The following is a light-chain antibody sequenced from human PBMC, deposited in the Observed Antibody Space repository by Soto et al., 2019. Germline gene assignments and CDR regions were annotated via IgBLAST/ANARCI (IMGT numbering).Light chain of an antibody. CDR3: QEYGSYPLI. V-gene: IGKV1-5*03. CDR2: KAS. J-gene: IGKJ4*01. CDR1: QSVSTW. Sequence: DIQMTQSPSTLSASVGDRVTITCRASQSVSTWLAWYQQKPGKAPDLLIFKASRLQSGVPSRFSGSGPGTEFTLTISSMQPDDFAIYYYQEYGSYPLIFGGGTRVDI.